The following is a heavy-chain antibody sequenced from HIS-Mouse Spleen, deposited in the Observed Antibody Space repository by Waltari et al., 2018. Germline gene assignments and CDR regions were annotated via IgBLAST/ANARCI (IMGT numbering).Heavy chain of an antibody. CDR2: IYYSGEP. J-gene: IGHJ2*01. Sequence: QLQLQESGPGLVKPSETLSLTCTVSGGSISSSSYYWGWIRQPPGKGLEWIGGIYYSGEPYYTLSLKSRVTISVDTSKNQFSLKLSSVTAADTAVYYCAREIPYSSSWYDWYFDLWGRGTLVTVSS. D-gene: IGHD6-13*01. CDR1: GGSISSSSYY. CDR3: AREIPYSSSWYDWYFDL. V-gene: IGHV4-39*07.